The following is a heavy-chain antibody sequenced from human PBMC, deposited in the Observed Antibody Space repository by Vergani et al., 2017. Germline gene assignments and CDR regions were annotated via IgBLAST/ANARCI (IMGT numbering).Heavy chain of an antibody. CDR1: GFSFSNYG. J-gene: IGHJ4*02. Sequence: QVQLVESAGGVVQPGGSLRLSCAASGFSFSNYGMHWIRQAPGKGLEWLAYIVKDGINTRYIDAVKGRFTVSRDNSKDILYLKMDSLRSADTALYYCAKYWRNSTDGLPDSWGPGTLAIVSS. V-gene: IGHV3-30*02. CDR3: AKYWRNSTDGLPDS. CDR2: IVKDGINT. D-gene: IGHD4-23*01.